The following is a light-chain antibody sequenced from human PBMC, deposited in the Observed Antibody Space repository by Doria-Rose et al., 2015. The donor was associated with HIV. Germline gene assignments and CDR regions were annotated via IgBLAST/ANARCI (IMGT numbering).Light chain of an antibody. J-gene: IGLJ1*01. V-gene: IGLV1-51*02. Sequence: LLHGTAPKLLIYKNEKGPSGIPYRFSGSKSGTSATLGITGLQTGDEADYYCGAWDTSLSTGGVFGTGTKVTVL. CDR3: GAWDTSLSTGGV. CDR2: KNE.